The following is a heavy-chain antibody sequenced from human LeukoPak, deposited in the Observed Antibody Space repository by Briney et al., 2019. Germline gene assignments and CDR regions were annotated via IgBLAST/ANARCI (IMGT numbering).Heavy chain of an antibody. CDR2: IYYSGST. Sequence: SETLSLTCTVSGGSISSSSYYWGWIRQPPGKGLEWIGSIYYSGSTYYNPSLKSRVTISVDTSKNQFSLKLSSVTAADTAVYYCARLGTIAARPGDFDYWGQGTLVTVSS. V-gene: IGHV4-39*01. D-gene: IGHD6-6*01. CDR3: ARLGTIAARPGDFDY. CDR1: GGSISSSSYY. J-gene: IGHJ4*02.